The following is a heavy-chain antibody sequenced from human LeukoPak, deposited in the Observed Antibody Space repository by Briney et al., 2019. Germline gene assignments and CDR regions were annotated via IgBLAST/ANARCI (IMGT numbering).Heavy chain of an antibody. D-gene: IGHD3-22*01. CDR2: IYMGTT. CDR3: ARGTEMTSSSGYYSFDY. CDR1: GGSISTFF. J-gene: IGHJ4*02. V-gene: IGHV4-4*07. Sequence: SETLSLTCTVSGGSISTFFWTWIRQSAGKGLEWIGRIYMGTTYYNPSVESRATISVDTSNNRFSLKLTSLTAADTAVYYRARGTEMTSSSGYYSFDYWGRGSLVTVSS.